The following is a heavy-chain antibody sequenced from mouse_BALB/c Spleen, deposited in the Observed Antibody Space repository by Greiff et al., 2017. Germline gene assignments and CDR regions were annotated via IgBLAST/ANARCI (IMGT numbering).Heavy chain of an antibody. CDR1: GYTFTSYW. CDR3: ARRGYDRFDY. Sequence: VQLQESGAELARPGASVKLSCKASGYTFTSYWMQWVKQRPGQGLEWIGAIYPGDGDTRYTQKFKGKATLTADKSSSTAYMQLSSLASEDSAVYYCARRGYDRFDYWGQGTTLTVSS. V-gene: IGHV1-87*01. CDR2: IYPGDGDT. J-gene: IGHJ2*01. D-gene: IGHD2-14*01.